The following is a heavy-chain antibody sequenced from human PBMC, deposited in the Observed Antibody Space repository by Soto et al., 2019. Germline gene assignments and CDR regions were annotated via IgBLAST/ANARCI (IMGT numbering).Heavy chain of an antibody. CDR2: IWYDGSNE. Sequence: QVQLVESGGGVVQHGRSLRLSCAASGFIFSNFGMHWVRQAPGKGLEWVAVIWYDGSNEYYADSVKGRFTISKDNSKNTLYLQMNSLRAEDTAVYYCARDDIPGRAVATYGMDVWGQGTTVTVSS. V-gene: IGHV3-33*01. CDR3: ARDDIPGRAVATYGMDV. D-gene: IGHD6-19*01. CDR1: GFIFSNFG. J-gene: IGHJ6*02.